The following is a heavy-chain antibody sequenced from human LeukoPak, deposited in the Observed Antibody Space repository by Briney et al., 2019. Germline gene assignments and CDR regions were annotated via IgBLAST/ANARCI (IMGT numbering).Heavy chain of an antibody. CDR3: ARAGRTYYYDSSGYPPSTIRADV. CDR1: GGSISSGSYY. V-gene: IGHV4-61*02. D-gene: IGHD3-22*01. Sequence: SETLSLTCTVSGGSISSGSYYWSWIRQPAGKGLEWIGRIYTSGSTNYNPSLKSRVTISVDTSKNQFSLKLSSVTAADTAVYYCARAGRTYYYDSSGYPPSTIRADVWGKGTTVTVSS. CDR2: IYTSGST. J-gene: IGHJ6*04.